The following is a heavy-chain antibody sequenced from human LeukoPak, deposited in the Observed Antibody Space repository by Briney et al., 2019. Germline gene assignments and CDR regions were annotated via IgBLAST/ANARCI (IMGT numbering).Heavy chain of an antibody. D-gene: IGHD4-17*01. Sequence: SETLSLTCTVSGGSIRSHYWSWIRQSPGKGLEWIGYIYYSGSTNYNPSLKSRVTISLDTSKNQFSLKLNSVTTADTAVYYCARTTVTTFDNWGQGTLVTVSS. J-gene: IGHJ4*02. CDR1: GGSIRSHY. V-gene: IGHV4-59*11. CDR3: ARTTVTTFDN. CDR2: IYYSGST.